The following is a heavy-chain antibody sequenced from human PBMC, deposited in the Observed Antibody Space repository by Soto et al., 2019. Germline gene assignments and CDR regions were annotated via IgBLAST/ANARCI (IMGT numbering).Heavy chain of an antibody. CDR2: ISGSGGST. Sequence: HPGGSLRLSCAASGFTFSSYAMSWVRQAPGKGLEWVSAISGSGGSTYYADSVKGRFTISRDNSKNTLYLQMNSLRAEDTAVYYCAKIGDIDSSGYFGYFDYWGQGTLVTVSS. D-gene: IGHD3-22*01. J-gene: IGHJ4*02. CDR1: GFTFSSYA. CDR3: AKIGDIDSSGYFGYFDY. V-gene: IGHV3-23*01.